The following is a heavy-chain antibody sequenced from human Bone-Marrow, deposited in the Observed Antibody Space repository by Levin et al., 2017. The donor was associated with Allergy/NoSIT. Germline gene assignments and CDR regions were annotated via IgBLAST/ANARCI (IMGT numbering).Heavy chain of an antibody. Sequence: SETLSLTCSVSGGSISDDSYYWAWVRQPPGKGLEWLGSIYYDGSAYYNPSLKTRLTISVDTSKNQFSLRVNSVTAADTAVYYCAGEPNSPSYYHYGLDVWGPGTTVTVSS. D-gene: IGHD2/OR15-2a*01. CDR2: IYYDGSA. V-gene: IGHV4-39*07. J-gene: IGHJ6*02. CDR1: GGSISDDSYY. CDR3: AGEPNSPSYYHYGLDV.